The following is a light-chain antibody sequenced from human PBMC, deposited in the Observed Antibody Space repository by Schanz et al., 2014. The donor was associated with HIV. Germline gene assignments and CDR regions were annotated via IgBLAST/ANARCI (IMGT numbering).Light chain of an antibody. CDR2: GAS. J-gene: IGKJ1*01. CDR1: QSVSRNY. Sequence: EIVLTQSPATLSLSPGERATLSCRASQSVSRNYVAWYQQKPGQAPRLLIYGASTRATGIPDRFSGSGSGTDFTLTISRLEPEDFAVYYCQQYASSPWTFGQGTKAEIK. V-gene: IGKV3-20*01. CDR3: QQYASSPWT.